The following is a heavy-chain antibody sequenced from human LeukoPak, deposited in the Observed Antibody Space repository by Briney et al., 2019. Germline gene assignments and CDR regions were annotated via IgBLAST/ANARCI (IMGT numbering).Heavy chain of an antibody. CDR1: GGSISSYY. D-gene: IGHD6-13*01. CDR2: IYYSGST. Sequence: SETLSLTCTVSGGSISSYYWSWIRQPPGKGLEWIGYIYYSGSTNYNPSLKSRVTISVDTSKNQFSLKLSSVTAADTAVYYCARNEQQLVLGRGWFDPWGQGTLVTVSS. J-gene: IGHJ5*02. CDR3: ARNEQQLVLGRGWFDP. V-gene: IGHV4-59*01.